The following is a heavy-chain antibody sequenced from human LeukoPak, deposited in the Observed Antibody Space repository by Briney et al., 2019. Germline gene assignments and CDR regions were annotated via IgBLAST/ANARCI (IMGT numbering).Heavy chain of an antibody. V-gene: IGHV3-33*01. CDR3: AREGIVGATRYFGY. J-gene: IGHJ4*02. D-gene: IGHD1-26*01. Sequence: GGSLRLSCAVSGFTFSSYGMHCVRQAPGKGLEWVAVIWYDGSNKYYADSVKGRFTISRDNSKNTLYLQMNSLRAEDTAVYYCAREGIVGATRYFGYWGPGTLVTVSS. CDR2: IWYDGSNK. CDR1: GFTFSSYG.